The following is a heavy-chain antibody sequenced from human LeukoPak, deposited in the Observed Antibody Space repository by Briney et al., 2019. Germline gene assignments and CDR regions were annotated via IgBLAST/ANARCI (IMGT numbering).Heavy chain of an antibody. J-gene: IGHJ3*02. CDR2: ISAYNGNT. Sequence: ASVKVSCKASGYTFTSYGISWVRQAPGQGLEWMGWISAYNGNTNYAQKLQGRVTMTTDTSTSTAYMELSRLRSDDMAVYYCARDREQLPFGDAFDIWGQGTMVTVSS. CDR1: GYTFTSYG. CDR3: ARDREQLPFGDAFDI. D-gene: IGHD6-13*01. V-gene: IGHV1-18*03.